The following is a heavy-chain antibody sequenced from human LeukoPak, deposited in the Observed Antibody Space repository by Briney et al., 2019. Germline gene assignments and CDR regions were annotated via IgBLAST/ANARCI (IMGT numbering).Heavy chain of an antibody. V-gene: IGHV1-18*01. J-gene: IGHJ4*02. D-gene: IGHD3-22*01. CDR3: ARSYYDTSGYYTYYFDY. CDR2: INAYNGDT. Sequence: ASVKVSCKASGYTFASYGISWVRRAPGQGLEWMAWINAYNGDTNYAQKFQGRVTVTTDSSTTTAYMELRSLRSDDTAVYYCARSYYDTSGYYTYYFDYWGQGTLVTVSS. CDR1: GYTFASYG.